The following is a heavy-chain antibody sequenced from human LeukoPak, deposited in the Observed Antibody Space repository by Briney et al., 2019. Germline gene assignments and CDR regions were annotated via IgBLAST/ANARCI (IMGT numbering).Heavy chain of an antibody. Sequence: SQTLSLTCTVYGGSISSSDYYWCWIRQPPGKGLEWIGYIYYSGSTYYNPSLKSRVTISVDTSKNQFSLKLSSVTAADTAVYYCARDAYYYDSSGYYTLESFDYWGQGTLVTVSS. D-gene: IGHD3-22*01. CDR1: GGSISSSDYY. CDR3: ARDAYYYDSSGYYTLESFDY. CDR2: IYYSGST. J-gene: IGHJ4*02. V-gene: IGHV4-30-4*08.